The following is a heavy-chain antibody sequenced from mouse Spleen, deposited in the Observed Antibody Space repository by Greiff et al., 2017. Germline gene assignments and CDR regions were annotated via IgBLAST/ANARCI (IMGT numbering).Heavy chain of an antibody. Sequence: VQLQESGAELAKPGASVKLSCKASGYTFTSYWMHWVKQRPGQGLEWIARIYPGSGNTYYNEKFKGKATLTAEKSSSTAYMQLSSLTSEDSAVYFCARLGLYYFDYWGQGTTLTVSS. J-gene: IGHJ2*01. CDR3: ARLGLYYFDY. V-gene: IGHV1-76*01. CDR1: GYTFTSYW. CDR2: IYPGSGNT.